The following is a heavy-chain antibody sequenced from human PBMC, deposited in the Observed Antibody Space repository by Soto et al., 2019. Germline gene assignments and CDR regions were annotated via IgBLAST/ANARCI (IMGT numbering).Heavy chain of an antibody. CDR2: IYHSGST. Sequence: QLQLQESGSGLVKPSQTLSLTCAVSGGSISSGGYSWSWIRQPPGKGLEWIGYIYHSGSTYYNPSLQSRVTISVDRYKNQFSLKLSSVTAADTAVYYCARAGGLGAVAADYWGQGTLVTVSS. CDR3: ARAGGLGAVAADY. V-gene: IGHV4-30-2*01. CDR1: GGSISSGGYS. J-gene: IGHJ4*02. D-gene: IGHD6-19*01.